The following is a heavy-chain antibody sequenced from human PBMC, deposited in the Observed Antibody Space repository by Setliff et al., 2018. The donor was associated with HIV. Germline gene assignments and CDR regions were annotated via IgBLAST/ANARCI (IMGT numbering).Heavy chain of an antibody. V-gene: IGHV3-11*05. CDR2: IRGDSTSI. CDR1: GFTFSDHY. J-gene: IGHJ3*01. D-gene: IGHD2-8*02. Sequence: GGSLRLSCEASGFTFSDHYMTWIRQAPGKGLEWISYIRGDSTSINYAGSVKGRFIISRDNAKNSLYLQMNSLRAEDTAVYYCTRDPRLVDFWGQGTMVTVS. CDR3: TRDPRLVDF.